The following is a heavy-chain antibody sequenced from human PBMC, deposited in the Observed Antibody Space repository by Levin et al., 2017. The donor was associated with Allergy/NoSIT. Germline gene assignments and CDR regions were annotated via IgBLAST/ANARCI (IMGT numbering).Heavy chain of an antibody. D-gene: IGHD5-18*01. Sequence: GGSLRLSCAASGFTFSNAWMSWVRQAPGKGLEWVGRIKSKTDGGTTDYAAPVKGRFTISRDDSKNTLYLQMNSLKTEDTAVYYCTTPGYSYAEGEYFDYWGQGTLVTVSS. V-gene: IGHV3-15*01. CDR2: IKSKTDGGTT. CDR3: TTPGYSYAEGEYFDY. J-gene: IGHJ4*02. CDR1: GFTFSNAW.